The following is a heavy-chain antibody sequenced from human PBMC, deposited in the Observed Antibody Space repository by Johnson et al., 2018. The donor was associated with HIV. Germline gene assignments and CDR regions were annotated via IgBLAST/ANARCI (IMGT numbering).Heavy chain of an antibody. CDR2: IKQDGNT. V-gene: IGHV3-7*01. D-gene: IGHD2-2*01. J-gene: IGHJ3*02. Sequence: VQLVESWGGLVQRGGSLRLSCSGSGFSISNYWMSWVRQAPGKGLEWVAYIKQDGNTNYADSVKGRFPISRDNSKNTLYLQMNSLRAQDTAVYYCARGGSSTSLDAFDIWGQGTMVTVSS. CDR3: ARGGSSTSLDAFDI. CDR1: GFSISNYW.